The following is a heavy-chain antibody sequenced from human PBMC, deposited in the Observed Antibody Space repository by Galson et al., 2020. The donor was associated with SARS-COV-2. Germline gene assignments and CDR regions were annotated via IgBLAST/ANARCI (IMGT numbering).Heavy chain of an antibody. CDR1: GISFSNYW. Sequence: QLGESLKISCAASGISFSNYWMTWVRQAPGKGLEWVANIKLDGSDKYYVDSVKGRFTVSRDNAKNSLYLQMNSLRVEDTAVYYCARETYGSGWFEYWGQGILLTVSS. J-gene: IGHJ4*02. V-gene: IGHV3-7*01. CDR2: IKLDGSDK. CDR3: ARETYGSGWFEY. D-gene: IGHD6-19*01.